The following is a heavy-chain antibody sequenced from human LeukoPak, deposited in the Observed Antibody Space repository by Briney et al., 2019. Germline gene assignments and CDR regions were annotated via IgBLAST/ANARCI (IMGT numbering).Heavy chain of an antibody. Sequence: SETLSLTCTVSGFSINSGDYWAWSRQPPGRGLEYIGIIYHSGTTYSNPSLKSRITMSVDTSKNQFSLRLASVTAADTAVYYCARATNEGYCSGGSCSAGYYYYYMDVWGKGTTVTISS. V-gene: IGHV4-38-2*02. D-gene: IGHD2-15*01. CDR3: ARATNEGYCSGGSCSAGYYYYYMDV. CDR1: GFSINSGDY. J-gene: IGHJ6*03. CDR2: IYHSGTT.